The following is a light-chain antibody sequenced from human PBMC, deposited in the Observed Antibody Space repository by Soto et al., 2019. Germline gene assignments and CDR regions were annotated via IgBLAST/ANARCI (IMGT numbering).Light chain of an antibody. CDR1: QSISSW. J-gene: IGKJ1*01. CDR3: QQDNAYPWT. V-gene: IGKV1-5*03. Sequence: DIQMTQSPSTLSASVGDRVTITCRASQSISSWLAWYQQKPGKAPKLLIYKASTLESGVPSNFSGSGSGTEFTLNISSLQPEDFATYYCQQDNAYPWTFGQGTKVDIK. CDR2: KAS.